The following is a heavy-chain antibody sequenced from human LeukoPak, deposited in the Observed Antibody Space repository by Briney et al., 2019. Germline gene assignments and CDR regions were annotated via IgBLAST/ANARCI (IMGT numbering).Heavy chain of an antibody. CDR2: ISYDGSNK. Sequence: XGSLXLSCAASGFTFSSYGMHWVRQAPGKGLEWVAVISYDGSNKYYADSVKGRFTISRDNSKNTLYLQMNSLRAEDTAVYYCAKDITAMVRGVIIWGQGTLVTVSS. V-gene: IGHV3-30*18. CDR3: AKDITAMVRGVII. D-gene: IGHD3-10*01. CDR1: GFTFSSYG. J-gene: IGHJ4*02.